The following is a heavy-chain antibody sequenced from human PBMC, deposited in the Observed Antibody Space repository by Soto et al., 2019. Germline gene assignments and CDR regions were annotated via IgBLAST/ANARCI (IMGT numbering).Heavy chain of an antibody. CDR3: AKESTARFSNMFNM. Sequence: PGGSLRLSCAASGFIFSNYRMQWVRQAPGKGLVWVAVISHDGKVQYYADSVKGRFTISRDNSKNTLYLQMNSLRADDTAVYYCAKESTARFSNMFNMWAQGTMV. CDR1: GFIFSNYR. CDR2: ISHDGKVQ. V-gene: IGHV3-30*18. J-gene: IGHJ3*02. D-gene: IGHD5-18*01.